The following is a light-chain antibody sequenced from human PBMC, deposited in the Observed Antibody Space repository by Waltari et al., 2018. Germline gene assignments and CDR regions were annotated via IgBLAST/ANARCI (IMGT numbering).Light chain of an antibody. Sequence: QLVLTQSPSASASLGASGKLTCTLSSGHSRNVIAWHQQQPEKGPRYLMKVNSDGSHSTGDKIPDRFSGSSSGAEHYLTISSLQSEDEADYYCQTGGHGTWVFGGGTKLTVL. CDR1: SGHSRNV. J-gene: IGLJ3*02. CDR2: VNSDGSH. V-gene: IGLV4-69*01. CDR3: QTGGHGTWV.